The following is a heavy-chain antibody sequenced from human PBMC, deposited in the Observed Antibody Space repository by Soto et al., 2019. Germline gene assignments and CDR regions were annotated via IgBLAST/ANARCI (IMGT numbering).Heavy chain of an antibody. CDR1: GFTFSSYS. CDR2: ISSSSSTI. CDR3: AREMMITFGGVIATAYGLGV. D-gene: IGHD3-16*02. V-gene: IGHV3-48*02. Sequence: EVQLVESGGGLVQPGGSLRLSCAASGFTFSSYSMNWVRQAPGKGLEWVSYISSSSSTIYYADSVKGRFTISSDNAKNSLSLQMNSLSDEDTAVYDCAREMMITFGGVIATAYGLGVWGQGTTVTVSS. J-gene: IGHJ6*02.